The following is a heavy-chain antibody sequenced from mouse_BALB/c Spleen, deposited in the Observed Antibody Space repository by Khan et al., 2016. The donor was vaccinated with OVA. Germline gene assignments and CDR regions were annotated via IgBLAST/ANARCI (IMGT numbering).Heavy chain of an antibody. CDR1: GFSLTNYG. D-gene: IGHD2-10*01. CDR3: ARQPYYHYNIMDF. V-gene: IGHV2-6-1*01. Sequence: QVQLKESGPGLAAPSQSLSITCTISGFSLTNYGVHWVRQPPGKGLEWLVVIWSDGGTTYNSALKSRMTITKDNSQSQVFLRVNSLQTDDTAIYFCARQPYYHYNIMDFWGQGTSVTVSS. CDR2: IWSDGGT. J-gene: IGHJ4*01.